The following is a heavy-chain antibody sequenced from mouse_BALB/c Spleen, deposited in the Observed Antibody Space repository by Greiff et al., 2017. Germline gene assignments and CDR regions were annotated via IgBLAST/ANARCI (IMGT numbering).Heavy chain of an antibody. D-gene: IGHD2-4*01. J-gene: IGHJ3*01. CDR1: GYSFTDYI. CDR3: ASSTMITTGFAY. Sequence: EVQLKQTGPELVKPGASVKISCKASGYSFTDYIMLWVKQSHGKSLEWIGNINPYYGSTSYNLKFKGKATLTVDKSSSTAYMQLNSLTSEDSAVYYCASSTMITTGFAYWGQGTLVTVSA. V-gene: IGHV1-39*01. CDR2: INPYYGST.